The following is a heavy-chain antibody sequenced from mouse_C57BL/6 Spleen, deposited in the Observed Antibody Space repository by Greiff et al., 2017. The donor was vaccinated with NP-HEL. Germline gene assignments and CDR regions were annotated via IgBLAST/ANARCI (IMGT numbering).Heavy chain of an antibody. CDR1: GYSFTGYY. D-gene: IGHD3-3*01. J-gene: IGHJ1*03. V-gene: IGHV1-42*01. Sequence: VQLQQSGPELVKPGASVKISCKASGYSFTGYYMNWVKQSPEKSLERIGEINPSTGGTTYNQKFKAKATLTVDKSSSTAYMQLKSLTSEDSAVYYCARRKGTWYFDVWGTGTTVTVSS. CDR2: INPSTGGT. CDR3: ARRKGTWYFDV.